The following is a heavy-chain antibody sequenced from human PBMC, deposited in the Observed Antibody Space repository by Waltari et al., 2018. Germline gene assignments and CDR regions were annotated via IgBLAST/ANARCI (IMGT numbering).Heavy chain of an antibody. Sequence: QLQLQESGPGLVKPSETLSLTCTVSGGSISSSSYDWAWIRQPPGKGLEWIGSIYYSGSTYYNPSLKSRVTISVDTSKNQFSLKLSSVTAADTAVYYCARVALSSCLDYLGQGTLVTVSS. J-gene: IGHJ4*02. V-gene: IGHV4-39*07. D-gene: IGHD6-13*01. CDR3: ARVALSSCLDY. CDR1: GGSISSSSYD. CDR2: IYYSGST.